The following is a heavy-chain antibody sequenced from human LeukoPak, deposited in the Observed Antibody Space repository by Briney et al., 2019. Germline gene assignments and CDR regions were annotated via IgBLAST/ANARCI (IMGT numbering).Heavy chain of an antibody. CDR2: INHSGST. V-gene: IGHV4-34*01. J-gene: IGHJ4*02. Sequence: SETLSLTCAVYGGSFSGYYWSWIRQSPGKGLEWIGEINHSGSTNYNPSLKSRVTISVDTSKNQFSLKLSSVTAADTAVYYCAREGGGLLFDYWGQGTLVTVSS. CDR1: GGSFSGYY. CDR3: AREGGGLLFDY. D-gene: IGHD3-16*01.